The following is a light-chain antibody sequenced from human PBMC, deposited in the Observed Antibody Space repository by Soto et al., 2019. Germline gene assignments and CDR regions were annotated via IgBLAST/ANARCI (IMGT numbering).Light chain of an antibody. CDR1: QTISNF. V-gene: IGKV1-39*01. CDR2: SAS. Sequence: DIQMTQSPSSLSASVGDRVTITCRASQTISNFLNWYQQKPGKAPKLLIYSASSVHSGAPSRFSGSGSGTDFTLTISSLQPEDFATYYCQQSYSILRTFGQGTKVDIK. CDR3: QQSYSILRT. J-gene: IGKJ1*01.